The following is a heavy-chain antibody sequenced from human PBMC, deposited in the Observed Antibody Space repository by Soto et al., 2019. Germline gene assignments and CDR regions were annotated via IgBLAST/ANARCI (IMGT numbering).Heavy chain of an antibody. J-gene: IGHJ6*02. CDR2: INPNSGGT. D-gene: IGHD6-19*01. CDR1: GYTFTGYY. Sequence: ASVKVSCKASGYTFTGYYMHWVRQAPGQGLEWMGWINPNSGGTNYAQKFQGRVTMTRDTSISTAYMELSRPRSDDTAVYYCARGGIGQWLVTHYGMDVWGQGTTVTVSS. V-gene: IGHV1-2*02. CDR3: ARGGIGQWLVTHYGMDV.